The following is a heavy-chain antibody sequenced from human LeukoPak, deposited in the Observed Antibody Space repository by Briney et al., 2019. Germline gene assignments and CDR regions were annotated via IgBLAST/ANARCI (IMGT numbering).Heavy chain of an antibody. Sequence: SETLSLTCTVSGGSISSSSSYWGWIRQPPGKGLEWIGSIFHSGIPYYSPSLKSRVTISVYTSKNQFSLKLSPVAAADTAVYYCARHGSNWYLGNWFDPWGQGTLVTVSS. CDR2: IFHSGIP. CDR3: ARHGSNWYLGNWFDP. V-gene: IGHV4-39*01. CDR1: GGSISSSSSY. J-gene: IGHJ5*02. D-gene: IGHD6-13*01.